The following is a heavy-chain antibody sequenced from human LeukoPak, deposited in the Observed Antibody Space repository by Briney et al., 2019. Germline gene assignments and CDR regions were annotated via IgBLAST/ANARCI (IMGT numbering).Heavy chain of an antibody. D-gene: IGHD4/OR15-4a*01. CDR3: ARDLTTTNPDAFDI. J-gene: IGHJ3*02. Sequence: PGGSLRLSCAASESTLSTYSMNWVRQAPGKGLEWVSYISSSNRDIRYADSVKGRFTISRDKAENSLYLQMNSLRVEDTAVYYCARDLTTTNPDAFDIWGQGTMVTVSS. V-gene: IGHV3-21*01. CDR2: ISSSNRDI. CDR1: ESTLSTYS.